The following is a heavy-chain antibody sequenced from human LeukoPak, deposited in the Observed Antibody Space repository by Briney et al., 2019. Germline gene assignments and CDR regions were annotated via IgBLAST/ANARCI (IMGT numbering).Heavy chain of an antibody. CDR3: ARINWNYFDY. CDR1: GGSISSYY. D-gene: IGHD1-1*01. CDR2: IYYSGNT. J-gene: IGHJ4*02. V-gene: IGHV4-59*08. Sequence: SETLSLTCTVSGGSISSYYWGWIRQPPGKGLEWIGYIYYSGNTNYNPSLKSRLTMSADRSRNQFSLKLNSVTAADTAVYYCARINWNYFDYWGQGILVTVSS.